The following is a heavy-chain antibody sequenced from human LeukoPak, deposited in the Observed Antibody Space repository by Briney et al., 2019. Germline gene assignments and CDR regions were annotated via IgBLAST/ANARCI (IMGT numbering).Heavy chain of an antibody. V-gene: IGHV1-2*02. D-gene: IGHD2-2*03. J-gene: IGHJ5*02. Sequence: GASVKVSCKASGYTFTGYYMHWVRQAPGQGLEWMGWINPNSGGTNYAQKFQGRVTMTRDTSISTAYMELSRLTSDDTAVYYCARDKGGYCSSTSCSDFDPWGQGTLVTVSS. CDR2: INPNSGGT. CDR1: GYTFTGYY. CDR3: ARDKGGYCSSTSCSDFDP.